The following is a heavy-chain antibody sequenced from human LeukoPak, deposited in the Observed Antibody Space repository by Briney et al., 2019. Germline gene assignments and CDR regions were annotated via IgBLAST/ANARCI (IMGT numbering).Heavy chain of an antibody. CDR2: ISSSSSYI. D-gene: IGHD6-19*01. CDR1: GFTFSIYS. V-gene: IGHV3-21*01. J-gene: IGHJ4*02. CDR3: ARAYSSRAYLFDY. Sequence: GGSLRLSCAASGFTFSIYSMNWVRQAPGKALECVLSISSSSSYIYYADSVKGRFTISRDNAKNSLYLQMNSLRAEDTAVYYCARAYSSRAYLFDYWGQGTLVTVSS.